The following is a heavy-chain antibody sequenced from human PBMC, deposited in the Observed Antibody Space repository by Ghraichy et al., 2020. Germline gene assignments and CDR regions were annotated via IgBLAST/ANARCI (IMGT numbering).Heavy chain of an antibody. CDR2: INHSGST. CDR3: ARAQHDYYYYDMDV. Sequence: SETLSLTCAVYGGSFSGYYWSWIRQPPGKGLEWIGEINHSGSTNYNPSLKSRVTISVDTSKNQFSLKLSSVTAADTAVYYCARAQHDYYYYDMDVWGQGTTVTVSS. D-gene: IGHD3-3*01. V-gene: IGHV4-34*01. CDR1: GGSFSGYY. J-gene: IGHJ6*02.